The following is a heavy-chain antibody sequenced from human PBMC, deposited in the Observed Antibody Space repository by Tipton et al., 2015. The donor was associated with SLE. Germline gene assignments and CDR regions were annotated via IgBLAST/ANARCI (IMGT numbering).Heavy chain of an antibody. CDR1: GFTFSSYI. CDR3: ARVGDELRLLAGGDY. D-gene: IGHD3-3*01. J-gene: IGHJ4*02. CDR2: ISSSSSYI. V-gene: IGHV3-21*01. Sequence: GSLRLSCAASGFTFSSYIMNWVRQAPGKGLEWVSSISSSSSYIYYADSVKGRFTISRDNAKNSLYLQMNSLRAEDTAVYYCARVGDELRLLAGGDYWGQGTLVTVSS.